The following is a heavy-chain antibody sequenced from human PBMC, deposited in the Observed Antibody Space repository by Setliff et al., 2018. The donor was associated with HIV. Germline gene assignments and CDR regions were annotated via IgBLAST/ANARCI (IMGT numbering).Heavy chain of an antibody. CDR1: GGSISSHY. D-gene: IGHD3-10*01. CDR2: LYYSGST. V-gene: IGHV4-59*11. Sequence: SETLSLTCTVSGGSISSHYWSWIRQPPGKGLEWIGSLYYSGSTNYNPSLKSRVTISVDTSKNQFSLKLSSVTAADTAVYYCARLDAIRGAYYYGSGSYQSDAFDIWGQGTMVTVS. J-gene: IGHJ3*02. CDR3: ARLDAIRGAYYYGSGSYQSDAFDI.